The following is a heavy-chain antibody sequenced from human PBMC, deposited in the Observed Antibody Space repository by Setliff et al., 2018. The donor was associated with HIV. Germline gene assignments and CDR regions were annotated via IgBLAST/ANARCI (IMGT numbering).Heavy chain of an antibody. Sequence: ASVKVSCKASGYTFTSYGISWVRQAPGQGLEWMGWISAYNGNTNYAQKLQGRVTITRDTSASTAYMELSSLRSEDTAVYYCARDLNVWIGSLWFDPWGQGTLVTVSS. D-gene: IGHD3-16*01. CDR1: GYTFTSYG. V-gene: IGHV1-18*01. CDR2: ISAYNGNT. J-gene: IGHJ5*02. CDR3: ARDLNVWIGSLWFDP.